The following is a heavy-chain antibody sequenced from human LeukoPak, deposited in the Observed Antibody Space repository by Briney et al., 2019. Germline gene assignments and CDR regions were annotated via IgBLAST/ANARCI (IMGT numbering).Heavy chain of an antibody. CDR2: INGDGTIT. Sequence: PGGSLGLSCTASGFTFSRYLMHWVRQAPGKGLVGVSRINGDGTITTYADSVKGRFTVSRDNAKNTLYLQMNSLRAEDTAVYYCASETYYYGSGSYYKGQFWGQGTLVAVSS. D-gene: IGHD3-10*01. CDR3: ASETYYYGSGSYYKGQF. CDR1: GFTFSRYL. J-gene: IGHJ4*02. V-gene: IGHV3-74*01.